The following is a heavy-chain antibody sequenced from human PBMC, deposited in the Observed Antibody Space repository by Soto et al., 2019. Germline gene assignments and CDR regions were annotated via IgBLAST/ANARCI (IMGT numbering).Heavy chain of an antibody. Sequence: ASVKVSCKASGYTFTSYGISWVRQAPGQGLEWMGWISAYNGNTNYAQKLQGRVTMTTDTSTSTAYMELRSLRSDDTAVYYCARDRQYYDYIWGSYRLFDYWGQGTLVTVSS. D-gene: IGHD3-16*02. J-gene: IGHJ4*02. CDR1: GYTFTSYG. CDR3: ARDRQYYDYIWGSYRLFDY. CDR2: ISAYNGNT. V-gene: IGHV1-18*01.